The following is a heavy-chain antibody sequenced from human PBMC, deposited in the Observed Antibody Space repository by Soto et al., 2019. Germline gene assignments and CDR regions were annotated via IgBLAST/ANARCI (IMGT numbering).Heavy chain of an antibody. CDR3: ARASRIGFLEWLLEYYYGMDV. CDR1: GFTFSSYD. J-gene: IGHJ6*02. Sequence: TGGSLRLSCAASGFTFSSYDMQWVRQATGKGLEWVSAIGTAGDTYYPGSVKGRFTISRGNAKNSLYLQMNSLRAEDTAVYYCARASRIGFLEWLLEYYYGMDVWGQGT. V-gene: IGHV3-13*01. D-gene: IGHD3-3*01. CDR2: IGTAGDT.